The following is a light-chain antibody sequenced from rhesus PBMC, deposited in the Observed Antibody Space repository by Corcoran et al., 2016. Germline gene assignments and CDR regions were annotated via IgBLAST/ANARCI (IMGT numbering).Light chain of an antibody. V-gene: IGKV1-22*01. CDR1: QGISSW. CDR2: KAS. J-gene: IGKJ2*01. Sequence: DIQMTQSPSSLSASVGDTVTITCRASQGISSWLAWYRQKPGKAPKPLFYKASSLQSGVQSRFSGSGSGTDFPLTISSLQSEDFATYYCQQYSSRPYSFGQGTKVEIK. CDR3: QQYSSRPYS.